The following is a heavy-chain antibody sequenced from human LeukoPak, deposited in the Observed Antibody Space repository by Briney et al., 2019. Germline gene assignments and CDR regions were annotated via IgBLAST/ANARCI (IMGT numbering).Heavy chain of an antibody. CDR1: GFTFSSYS. J-gene: IGHJ4*02. D-gene: IGHD5-12*01. CDR3: ARTRADIMARIWEFDY. CDR2: ISSSSSTI. Sequence: PGGSLRLFCAASGFTFSSYSMNWVRQAPGKGLEWVSCISSSSSTIYYADSVKGRFTITRDNAKNSLYLQMNSLRAEDTAVYYCARTRADIMARIWEFDYWGQGTLVTVSS. V-gene: IGHV3-48*01.